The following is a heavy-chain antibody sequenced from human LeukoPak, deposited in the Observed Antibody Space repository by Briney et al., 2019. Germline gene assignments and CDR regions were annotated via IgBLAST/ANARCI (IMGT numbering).Heavy chain of an antibody. V-gene: IGHV4-39*01. J-gene: IGHJ5*02. D-gene: IGHD3-22*01. CDR1: GGSISSSSYY. Sequence: PSETLSLTCTVSGGSISSSSYYWGWIRQPPGKGLEWIGSIYYSGSTYYNPSLKSRVTISVDTSKNQFSLKLSSVTAADTAVYYCATVMIVVVNINWFDPWGQGTLVTVSS. CDR2: IYYSGST. CDR3: ATVMIVVVNINWFDP.